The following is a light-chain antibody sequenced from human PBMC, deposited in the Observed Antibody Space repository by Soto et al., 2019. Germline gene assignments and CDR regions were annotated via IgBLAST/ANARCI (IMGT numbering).Light chain of an antibody. V-gene: IGKV1-5*03. CDR2: KTS. CDR3: QHRTDYSWT. J-gene: IGKJ1*01. CDR1: QSLTMW. Sequence: DIHMTQSPSTLSASVGDRVTITCRASQSLTMWLAWYQQKPGKAPNLLIYKTSTLESGVPSRFSGSGSGTELHLTISRLQPDYHVNYDCQHRTDYSWTFGQGTNVEVK.